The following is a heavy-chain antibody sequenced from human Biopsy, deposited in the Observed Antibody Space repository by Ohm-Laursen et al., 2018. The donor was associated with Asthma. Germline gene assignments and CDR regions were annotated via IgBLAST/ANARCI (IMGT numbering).Heavy chain of an antibody. CDR2: ISWNSGNN. V-gene: IGHV3-9*01. CDR3: AKSADYYDSTDYLDF. D-gene: IGHD3-22*01. J-gene: IGHJ4*01. CDR1: GFSFDDCA. Sequence: SLRLSCAASGFSFDDCAMHWVRQAPGKGLEWVSSISWNSGNNDYAVSVKGRFTISRDNAKNSLYLQMQSLRPEDTAFYYCAKSADYYDSTDYLDFWGRGTLVTVSS.